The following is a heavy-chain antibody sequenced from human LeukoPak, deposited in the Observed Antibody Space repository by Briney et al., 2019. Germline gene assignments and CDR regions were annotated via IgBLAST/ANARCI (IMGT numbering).Heavy chain of an antibody. V-gene: IGHV3-23*01. Sequence: GSLRLSCAASGFTFSSYAMSWVRQAPGKGLEWVTAISGSGGSTYYADSVKGRFTISRDNSKNTLYLQMNSLRAEDTAVYYCAKWGRRDGYHFDYWGQGTLVTVSS. CDR1: GFTFSSYA. CDR3: AKWGRRDGYHFDY. D-gene: IGHD5-24*01. J-gene: IGHJ4*02. CDR2: ISGSGGST.